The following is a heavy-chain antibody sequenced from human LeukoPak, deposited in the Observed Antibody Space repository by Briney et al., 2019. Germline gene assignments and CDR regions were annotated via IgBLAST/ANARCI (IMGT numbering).Heavy chain of an antibody. CDR1: GYTFTSYD. D-gene: IGHD3-22*01. J-gene: IGHJ6*03. V-gene: IGHV1-8*03. CDR2: MNANSGNT. Sequence: ASVTVSCKASGYTFTSYDINWVRQATGQGREGMGWMNANSGNTGYAQKFQGRVTITRNTSISTAYMELSSLRSEDTAVYYCARLYYDSSGSYYPLPSDYYYYMDVWGKGTTVTVSS. CDR3: ARLYYDSSGSYYPLPSDYYYYMDV.